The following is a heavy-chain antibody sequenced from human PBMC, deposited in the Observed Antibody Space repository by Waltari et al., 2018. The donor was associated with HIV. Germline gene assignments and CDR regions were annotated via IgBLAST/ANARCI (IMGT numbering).Heavy chain of an antibody. V-gene: IGHV4-59*01. CDR1: GGSIGTSY. CDR2: IYYTGST. CDR3: ARGGTTKNGMDV. D-gene: IGHD1-7*01. Sequence: QVHLQESGPGLVKPSETLSLTCTVSGGSIGTSYWSWIRQPPGKGLEWIGYIYYTGSTNYNPSLKSRVNLSVDTSKNQFSLKLSSVIAADTAVYYCARGGTTKNGMDVWGQGTTVTVSS. J-gene: IGHJ6*02.